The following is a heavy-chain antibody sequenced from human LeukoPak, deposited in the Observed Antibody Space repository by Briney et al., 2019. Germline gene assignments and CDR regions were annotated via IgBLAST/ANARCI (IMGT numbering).Heavy chain of an antibody. CDR2: IKQDGSEK. D-gene: IGHD1-7*01. Sequence: GGSLRLSCATSGFNFKDAWLSWVRQAPGKGLEWVANIKQDGSEKYYVDSVKGRFTISRDNAKNSLYLQMNSLRAEDTAVYYCARVEDWNYDYWGQGTLVTVSS. CDR1: GFNFKDAW. V-gene: IGHV3-7*01. J-gene: IGHJ4*02. CDR3: ARVEDWNYDY.